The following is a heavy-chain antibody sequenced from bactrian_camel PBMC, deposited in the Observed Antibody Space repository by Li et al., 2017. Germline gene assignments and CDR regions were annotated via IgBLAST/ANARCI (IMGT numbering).Heavy chain of an antibody. CDR2: IYTGSGNT. Sequence: HVQLVESGGGSALAGGSVRLSCAASGYTYNRNCMAWFRQAPGKEREGVARIYTGSGNTYYADSVKGRLTMSSDNAKNTVYLQMNSLKSEDTALYYCAMASGGWFGFWNYWGQGTQVTVS. CDR1: GYTYNRNC. V-gene: IGHV3S1*01. D-gene: IGHD3*01. J-gene: IGHJ4*01. CDR3: AMASGGWFGFWNY.